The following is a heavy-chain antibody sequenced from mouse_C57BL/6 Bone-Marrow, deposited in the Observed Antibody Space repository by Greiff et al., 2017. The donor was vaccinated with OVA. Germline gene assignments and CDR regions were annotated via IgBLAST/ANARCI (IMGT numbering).Heavy chain of an antibody. CDR2: IDPENGDT. CDR1: GFNIKDDY. V-gene: IGHV14-4*01. CDR3: TLVSLDC. D-gene: IGHD2-10*02. J-gene: IGHJ2*01. Sequence: VQLQQSGAELVRPGASVKLSCTASGFNIKDDYMHWVKQRPEQGLEWIGWIDPENGDTEYASKFQGKATITADTSSNTAYLQLSSLTSEDTAVYYCTLVSLDCWGQGTTLTVSS.